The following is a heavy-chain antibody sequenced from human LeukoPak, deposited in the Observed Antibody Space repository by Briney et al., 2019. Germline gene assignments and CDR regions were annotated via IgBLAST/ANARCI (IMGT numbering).Heavy chain of an antibody. Sequence: PGGSLRLSCAASGFTFDDYAMHWVRQAPGKGLEWVSGISWNSGSIGYADSVKGRFTISRDNAKNSLYLQMNSLRAEDTAVYYCAKGPTRPYYYDSSGYQADYWGQGTLVTASS. D-gene: IGHD3-22*01. CDR2: ISWNSGSI. CDR3: AKGPTRPYYYDSSGYQADY. V-gene: IGHV3-9*01. CDR1: GFTFDDYA. J-gene: IGHJ4*02.